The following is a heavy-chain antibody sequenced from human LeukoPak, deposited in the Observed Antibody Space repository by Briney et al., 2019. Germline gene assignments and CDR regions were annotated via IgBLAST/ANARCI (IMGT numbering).Heavy chain of an antibody. D-gene: IGHD2-8*01. CDR2: IIPIFGTA. CDR3: ARGVGCMLYEGCYYYMDV. V-gene: IGHV1-69*05. Sequence: ASVKVSCKASGGTFSSYAISWVRQAPGQGLEWMGGIIPIFGTANYAQKFQGRVTITTDESTSTAYMELSSLRSEDTAVYYCARGVGCMLYEGCYYYMDVWGKGTTVTVSS. CDR1: GGTFSSYA. J-gene: IGHJ6*03.